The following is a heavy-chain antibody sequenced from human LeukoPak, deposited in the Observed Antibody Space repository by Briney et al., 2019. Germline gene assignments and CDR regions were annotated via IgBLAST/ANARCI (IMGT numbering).Heavy chain of an antibody. CDR1: GGSISSYY. D-gene: IGHD6-25*01. Sequence: PSETLSLTCTVSGGSISSYYWSWIRQPPGKGLEWIGEINHSGSTNYNPSLKSRVTISLDTSKNQFSLKLSSVTAADTAVYYCARGGYPETAYCDYWGQGNLVTVSS. J-gene: IGHJ4*02. CDR2: INHSGST. V-gene: IGHV4-34*01. CDR3: ARGGYPETAYCDY.